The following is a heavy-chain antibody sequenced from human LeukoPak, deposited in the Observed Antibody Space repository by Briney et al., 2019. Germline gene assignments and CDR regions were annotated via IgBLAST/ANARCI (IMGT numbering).Heavy chain of an antibody. V-gene: IGHV1-46*03. CDR2: INPSGGST. CDR3: ARVYCSSTSCLNWFDP. D-gene: IGHD2-2*01. Sequence: ASVKVSCKAPGYTFTSYYMHWVRQAPGQGLEWMGIINPSGGSTSYAQKFQGRVTMTRDTSTSTVYMELSSLRSEDTAVYYCARVYCSSTSCLNWFDPWGQGTLVTVSS. CDR1: GYTFTSYY. J-gene: IGHJ5*02.